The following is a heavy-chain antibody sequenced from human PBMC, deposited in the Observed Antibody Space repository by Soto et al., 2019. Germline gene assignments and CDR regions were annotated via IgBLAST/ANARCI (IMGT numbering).Heavy chain of an antibody. D-gene: IGHD6-6*01. V-gene: IGHV3-53*05. CDR2: IYSGGST. CDR1: GFTVSSNY. CDR3: ARSFSSSSSFDY. Sequence: GGYLRLSCAASGFTVSSNYMSWVRQDPGKGLEWVSVIYSGGSTYYADSVKGRFTISRDNSKNTLYLQMNSLRAEDTAVYYCARSFSSSSSFDYWGQGTLVTVSS. J-gene: IGHJ4*02.